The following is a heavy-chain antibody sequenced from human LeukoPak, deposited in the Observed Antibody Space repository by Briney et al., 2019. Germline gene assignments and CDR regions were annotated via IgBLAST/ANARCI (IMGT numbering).Heavy chain of an antibody. D-gene: IGHD6-19*01. V-gene: IGHV3-21*01. CDR1: GFSFSSYN. CDR2: ISTSSSYI. J-gene: IGHJ4*02. CDR3: ARDEEAVAGRQTTFNY. Sequence: PGGSLRLSCAASGFSFSSYNMNWVRQAPGKGLEWVSSISTSSSYIYYADSVKGRFTISRDNAMNSLYLQMNSLRAEDTAVYYCARDEEAVAGRQTTFNYWGQGTLVTVSS.